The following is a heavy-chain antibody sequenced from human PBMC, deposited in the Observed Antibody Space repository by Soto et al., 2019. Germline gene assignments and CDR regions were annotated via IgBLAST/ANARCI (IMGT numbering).Heavy chain of an antibody. V-gene: IGHV5-51*01. J-gene: IGHJ6*02. D-gene: IGHD3-10*01. CDR1: GNRFTSYW. CDR3: ARQHITRVRGVSSTGMDV. CDR2: FYPGDSET. Sequence: XDSLKVSWKSSGNRFTSYWIGLVLQTPGKGLEWMGIFYPGDSETRYSPSFQGQVTISADKSISTAYLQWSSLRASDTAIYFCARQHITRVRGVSSTGMDVWAQGTTVTVSS.